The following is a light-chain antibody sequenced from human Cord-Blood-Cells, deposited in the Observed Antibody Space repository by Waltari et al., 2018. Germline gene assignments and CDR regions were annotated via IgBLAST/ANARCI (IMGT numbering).Light chain of an antibody. CDR3: SSYTSSSTVV. Sequence: QSALTQPASVSGSPGQSITISCTGTSSDVGGYNYVSWYQQHPGKAPKLMIYHVSKRPSGVSNRFSGSKSGNTASLTISGLQAEEEADYYCSSYTSSSTVVFGGGTKLTVL. V-gene: IGLV2-14*01. J-gene: IGLJ2*01. CDR2: HVS. CDR1: SSDVGGYNY.